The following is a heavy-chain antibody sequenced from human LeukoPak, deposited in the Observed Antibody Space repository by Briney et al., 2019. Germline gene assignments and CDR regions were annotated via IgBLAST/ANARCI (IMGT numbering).Heavy chain of an antibody. Sequence: PGGSLRLSCAVSGFTFSSYWMHWVRQAPGKGLVWVSRISSDGSGTSYADSVKGRFTISRDNAKSTLYLQMNSLRAEDTGVYYCARANHPTYYDSSGYYQDYWGQGTLVTVSS. CDR3: ARANHPTYYDSSGYYQDY. CDR2: ISSDGSGT. CDR1: GFTFSSYW. V-gene: IGHV3-74*01. J-gene: IGHJ4*02. D-gene: IGHD3-22*01.